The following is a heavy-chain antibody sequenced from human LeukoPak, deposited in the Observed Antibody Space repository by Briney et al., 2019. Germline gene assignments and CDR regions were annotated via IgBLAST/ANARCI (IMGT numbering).Heavy chain of an antibody. CDR2: ISYDGSNK. V-gene: IGHV3-30*04. D-gene: IGHD5-12*01. J-gene: IGHJ4*02. Sequence: GGSLRLSCAASGFTFSSYAMHWVRQAPGKGLEWVAVISYDGSNKYYADSVKGRFTISRGNSKNTLYLQMNSLRAEDTAVYYCATYVRQLATIGGSFDYWGQGTLVTVSS. CDR3: ATYVRQLATIGGSFDY. CDR1: GFTFSSYA.